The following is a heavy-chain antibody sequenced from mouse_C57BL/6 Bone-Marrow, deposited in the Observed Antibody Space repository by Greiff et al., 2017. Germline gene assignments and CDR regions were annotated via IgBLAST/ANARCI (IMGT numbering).Heavy chain of an antibody. Sequence: EVQLQQSGAELVRPGASVKLSCTASGFTFKDDNMHWVKQRPEQGLEWIGWIDPENGDTEYASKFQGKATITADTSSNTAYLQLSSLTSEDAAVYCCTTMVTPFAYWGQGTLVTVSA. D-gene: IGHD2-2*01. V-gene: IGHV14-4*01. CDR3: TTMVTPFAY. CDR2: IDPENGDT. CDR1: GFTFKDDN. J-gene: IGHJ3*01.